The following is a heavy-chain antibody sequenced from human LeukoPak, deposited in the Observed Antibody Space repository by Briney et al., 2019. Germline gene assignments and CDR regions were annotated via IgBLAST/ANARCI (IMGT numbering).Heavy chain of an antibody. Sequence: ASVKVSCKASGYTFTSYYMHWVRQAPGQGLEWMGIINPSGGSTSYAQKFQGRVTMTRDTSTSTVYMELSSLRSEDTAVYYCAGKSKWEPLPYYYGMDVWSQGTTVTVSS. CDR2: INPSGGST. D-gene: IGHD1-26*01. V-gene: IGHV1-46*01. CDR3: AGKSKWEPLPYYYGMDV. CDR1: GYTFTSYY. J-gene: IGHJ6*02.